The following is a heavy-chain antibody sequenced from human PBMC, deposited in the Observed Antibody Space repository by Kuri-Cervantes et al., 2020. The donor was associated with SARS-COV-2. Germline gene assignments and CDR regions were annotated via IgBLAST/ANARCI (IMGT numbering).Heavy chain of an antibody. CDR3: ATDHFGVHDF. Sequence: GESLKISCAVSGFNFSRADIHWVRQAPGKGLEWVAVISYDGKKKKCIGSGKGRLTISRDNSQNTVYLRMTNLRTEDTAMNYCATDHFGVHDFWGQGTLVTVSS. D-gene: IGHD2-21*01. J-gene: IGHJ4*02. V-gene: IGHV3-30*03. CDR2: ISYDGKKK. CDR1: GFNFSRAD.